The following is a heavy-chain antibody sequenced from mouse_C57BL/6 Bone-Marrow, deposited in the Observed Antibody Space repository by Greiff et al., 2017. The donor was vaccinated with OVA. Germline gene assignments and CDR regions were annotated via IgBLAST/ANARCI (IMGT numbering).Heavy chain of an antibody. J-gene: IGHJ2*01. CDR2: INPNNGGT. Sequence: VQLQQSGPELVKPGASVKISCKASGYTFTDYYMNWVKQSHGKSLEWIGDINPNNGGTSYNQKFKGKATLTVDKSSSTAYMELRSLTSEDSAVDYCAHYYGSSYFDYWGQGTTLTVSS. CDR3: AHYYGSSYFDY. V-gene: IGHV1-26*01. D-gene: IGHD1-1*01. CDR1: GYTFTDYY.